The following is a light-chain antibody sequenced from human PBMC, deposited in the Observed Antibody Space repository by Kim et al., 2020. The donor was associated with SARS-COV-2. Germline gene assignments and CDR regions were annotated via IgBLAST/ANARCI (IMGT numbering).Light chain of an antibody. CDR3: NSRDSTGDLVI. CDR2: GKN. J-gene: IGLJ2*01. CDR1: SLRTYF. Sequence: SSELTQDPYVSVALGHTVTITCQGDSLRTYFTSWYRQKPRQAPVLVIYGKNNRPSGVPDRFSGSISENTAYLTITGAQAEDEADYYCNSRDSTGDLVIFGGGTQLTVL. V-gene: IGLV3-19*01.